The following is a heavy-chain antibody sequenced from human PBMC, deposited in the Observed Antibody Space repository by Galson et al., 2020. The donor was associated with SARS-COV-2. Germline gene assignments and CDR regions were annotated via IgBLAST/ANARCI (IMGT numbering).Heavy chain of an antibody. CDR3: AVKYYDFWSGYSYYYYGRDV. Sequence: SESLSLSCTASGVSISSYYWNWIRQPPGKELEWIGSITYSGSTTYNPSLTSRVTISVDTSKNQSSLKLSVVTAADTAVYYCAVKYYDFWSGYSYYYYGRDVWGQGTTVTVSS. J-gene: IGHJ6*02. V-gene: IGHV4-59*01. CDR2: ITYSGST. D-gene: IGHD3-3*01. CDR1: GVSISSYY.